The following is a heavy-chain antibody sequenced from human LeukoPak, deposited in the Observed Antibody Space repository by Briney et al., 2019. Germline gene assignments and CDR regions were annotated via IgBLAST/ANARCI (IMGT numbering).Heavy chain of an antibody. Sequence: SETLSLTCTISGGSISSYYWSWIRQPPGKGLEWIGYIYYSGSTNYNPSLKSRVTISVDTSKNQFSLKLSSVTAADTAVYYCARGYYYDSSGCYGYYYYMDVWGKGTTVTVSS. D-gene: IGHD3-22*01. CDR1: GGSISSYY. CDR3: ARGYYYDSSGCYGYYYYMDV. J-gene: IGHJ6*03. CDR2: IYYSGST. V-gene: IGHV4-59*01.